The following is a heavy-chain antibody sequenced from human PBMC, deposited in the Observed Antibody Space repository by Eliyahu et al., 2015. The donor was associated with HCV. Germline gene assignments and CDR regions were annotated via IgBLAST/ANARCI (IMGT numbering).Heavy chain of an antibody. V-gene: IGHV6-1*01. CDR3: ARDRATGDERGVYYGMDV. Sequence: QVQLQQSGPGLVKPSQTLSLTCAISGDSVXXNSAAXNWIRQSPSRGLEWLGRTYYRSKWYNDYAVSVKSRITINPDTSKNQFSLQLNSVTPEDTAVYYCARDRATGDERGVYYGMDVWGQGTTVTVSS. J-gene: IGHJ6*02. CDR2: TYYRSKWYN. D-gene: IGHD7-27*01. CDR1: GDSVXXNSAA.